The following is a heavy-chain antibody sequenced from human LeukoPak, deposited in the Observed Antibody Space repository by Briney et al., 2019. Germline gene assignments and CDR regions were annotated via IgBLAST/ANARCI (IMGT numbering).Heavy chain of an antibody. Sequence: GGSLRLSCAVSGFTVSGNYMSWVRQAPGKGLEWVSLIYSGGSTYYSDSVKGTFTISRDNSKNTLYLQMNRLRAEDTAVYYCARRAGGYSHPYDYWGQGILVTVSS. CDR2: IYSGGST. J-gene: IGHJ4*02. V-gene: IGHV3-53*01. CDR1: GFTVSGNY. D-gene: IGHD4-23*01. CDR3: ARRAGGYSHPYDY.